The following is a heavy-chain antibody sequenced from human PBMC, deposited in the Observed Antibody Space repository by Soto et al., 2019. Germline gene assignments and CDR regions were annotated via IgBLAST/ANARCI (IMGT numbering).Heavy chain of an antibody. CDR3: ARVDCSGGSCYVSYGMDX. CDR1: GGSISSSNW. D-gene: IGHD2-15*01. J-gene: IGHJ6*02. CDR2: IYHSGST. Sequence: SETLSLTCAVSGGSISSSNWWSWVRQPPGKGLEWIGEIYHSGSTNYNPSLKSRVTISVDKSKNQFSLKLSSVTAADTAVYYCARVDCSGGSCYVSYGMDXWGQGTTVTVSS. V-gene: IGHV4-4*02.